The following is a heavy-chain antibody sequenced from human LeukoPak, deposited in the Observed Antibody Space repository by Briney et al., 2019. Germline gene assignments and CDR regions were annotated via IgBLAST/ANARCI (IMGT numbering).Heavy chain of an antibody. D-gene: IGHD3-10*01. CDR2: ISYDGSNK. CDR3: ARDNGSGSLYYYYYYYGMDV. J-gene: IGHJ6*02. V-gene: IGHV3-30*04. CDR1: GFTFISYA. Sequence: GGSLTLSCAASGFTFISYAMHWVHHAPGKGLEWVAVISYDGSNKYYAHSVKGRFTISRDNSKNTLYLQMNSLRAEDTAVYYCARDNGSGSLYYYYYYYGMDVWGQGTTVTVSS.